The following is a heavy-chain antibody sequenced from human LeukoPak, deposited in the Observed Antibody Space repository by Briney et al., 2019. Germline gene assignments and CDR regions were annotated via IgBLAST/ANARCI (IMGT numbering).Heavy chain of an antibody. V-gene: IGHV3-30*18. J-gene: IGHJ4*02. CDR2: TSYDGSTK. Sequence: PGGSLRLSCAASGFTFSSYGMHWVRQAPGKGLEWVALTSYDGSTKYYADSVKGRFFISKDNSRNTVYLQMNSLKVEDTAMYYCAKPSGEYFEYWGQGTLVTVSS. CDR1: GFTFSSYG. CDR3: AKPSGEYFEY.